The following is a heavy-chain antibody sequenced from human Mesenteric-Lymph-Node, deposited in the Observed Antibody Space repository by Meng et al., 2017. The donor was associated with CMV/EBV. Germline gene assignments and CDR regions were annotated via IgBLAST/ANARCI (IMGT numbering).Heavy chain of an antibody. V-gene: IGHV1-69*05. CDR1: GGTFSSYD. J-gene: IGHJ6*02. CDR3: ARDQVHVTTPDEYYYYGMDV. CDR2: IIPIFGTA. D-gene: IGHD4-17*01. Sequence: SVKVSCKASGGTFSSYDISWVRQAPGQGLEWMGGIIPIFGTANYAQKFQGRVTITTDESTSTAYMELSSLRSEDTAVYYCARDQVHVTTPDEYYYYGMDVWGQGTTVTVSS.